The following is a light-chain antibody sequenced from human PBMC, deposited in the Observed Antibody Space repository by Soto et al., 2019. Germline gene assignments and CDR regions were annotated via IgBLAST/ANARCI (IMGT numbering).Light chain of an antibody. Sequence: EIVLTQSPGTLSLSPVERDTLSCRASQIVSNYLAWYQQKPGQAPRLLIYGASRRATVIPDRFSGSGSGTDFTLTISRLEPEDFAVYYCQQYGGSPQTFGQGTNVEIK. CDR3: QQYGGSPQT. J-gene: IGKJ1*01. CDR2: GAS. CDR1: QIVSNY. V-gene: IGKV3-20*01.